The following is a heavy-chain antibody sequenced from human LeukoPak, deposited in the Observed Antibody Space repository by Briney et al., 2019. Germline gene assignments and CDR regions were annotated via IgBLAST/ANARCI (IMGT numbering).Heavy chain of an antibody. CDR2: IYYSGST. Sequence: PSETLSLTCTVSGGSISSSSYYWGWNRQPPGKGLEWIGSIYYSGSTYYNPSLKSRVTISVDTSKNQFSLKLSSVTAADTAVYYCASGSWFGEYPSDYWGQGTLVTVSS. CDR1: GGSISSSSYY. D-gene: IGHD3-10*01. CDR3: ASGSWFGEYPSDY. V-gene: IGHV4-39*01. J-gene: IGHJ4*02.